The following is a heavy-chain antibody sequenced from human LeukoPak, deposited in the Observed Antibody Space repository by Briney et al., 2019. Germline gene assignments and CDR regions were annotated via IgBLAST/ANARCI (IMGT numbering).Heavy chain of an antibody. D-gene: IGHD1-20*01. Sequence: PGGSLRLSCAASGFTFSSYGTHWVRQAPGKGLEWVAIISNDGSEKFHADSVKGRFTITRDTSQNTLYLQMNSLRAEDTAVYYCARSRMMVGITHYYGMDGWGQGTTVIVSS. CDR2: ISNDGSEK. J-gene: IGHJ6*02. CDR3: ARSRMMVGITHYYGMDG. V-gene: IGHV3-30*03. CDR1: GFTFSSYG.